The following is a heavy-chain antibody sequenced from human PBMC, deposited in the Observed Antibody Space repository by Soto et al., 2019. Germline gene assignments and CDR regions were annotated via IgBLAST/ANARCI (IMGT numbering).Heavy chain of an antibody. V-gene: IGHV2-5*02. D-gene: IGHD2-15*01. J-gene: IGHJ2*01. Sequence: QITLKESGPTLVKPTQTLTLTCTFSGFSLSTSGVGVGWIRQPPGKALEWLALIYWDDDKRYSPSLKSMLTSTKDTSKNLVVLTMTNMDPVDTATYYCAHIAVRRGARKYFDLCGRGTLVTVSS. CDR2: IYWDDDK. CDR1: GFSLSTSGVG. CDR3: AHIAVRRGARKYFDL.